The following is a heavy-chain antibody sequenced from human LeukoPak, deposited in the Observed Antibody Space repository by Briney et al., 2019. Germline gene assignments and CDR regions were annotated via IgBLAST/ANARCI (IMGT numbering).Heavy chain of an antibody. D-gene: IGHD5-24*01. CDR3: ARDAGRDGYNL. Sequence: SETLSLTCTVSGGSISSGDYYWSWIRQPPGKGLEWIGCIYYSGSTYYNPSLKSRVTISVDTSKNQFSLKLSSVTAADTAVYYCARDAGRDGYNLWGQGTLVTVSS. J-gene: IGHJ4*02. CDR2: IYYSGST. CDR1: GGSISSGDYY. V-gene: IGHV4-30-4*01.